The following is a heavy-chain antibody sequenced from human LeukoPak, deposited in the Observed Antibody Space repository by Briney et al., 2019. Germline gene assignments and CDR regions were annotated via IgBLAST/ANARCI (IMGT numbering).Heavy chain of an antibody. Sequence: SETLSLTCTVSGASNSRDYWTWLRQPPGMGLEWIGYIYYSGSTNYNPSLKSRVTMSVDTSRNQFSLELPSVTAADSAVYYCARYLRQPGTFYLDHWGQGTLVTVSS. CDR3: ARYLRQPGTFYLDH. CDR1: GASNSRDY. V-gene: IGHV4-59*01. CDR2: IYYSGST. J-gene: IGHJ4*02. D-gene: IGHD2/OR15-2a*01.